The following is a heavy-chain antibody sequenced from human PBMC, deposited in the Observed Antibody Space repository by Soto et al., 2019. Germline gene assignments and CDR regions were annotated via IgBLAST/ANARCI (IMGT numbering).Heavy chain of an antibody. CDR3: ARAPRGNYGYPSYFDY. D-gene: IGHD3-10*01. J-gene: IGHJ4*02. Sequence: SETLSLTCTVSGGSIRSGDYYWSWIRQPPGKGLESIGYIYYSGSTYYNPSLKSRVTISVDTSKNQFSLKLSSVTAADTAVFYCARAPRGNYGYPSYFDYWGQGTLVTVSS. CDR1: GGSIRSGDYY. CDR2: IYYSGST. V-gene: IGHV4-30-4*02.